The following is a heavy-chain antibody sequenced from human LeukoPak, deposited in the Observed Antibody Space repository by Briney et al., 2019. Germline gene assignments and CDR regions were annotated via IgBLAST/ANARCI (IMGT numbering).Heavy chain of an antibody. J-gene: IGHJ6*02. CDR3: AGGGPDYYYGMDV. CDR1: GGSISSSSYY. D-gene: IGHD1-14*01. CDR2: IYHSGST. Sequence: SETLSLTCTVSGGSISSSSYYWGWIRQPPGKGLEWIGSIYHSGSTYFHPSLKSRVTISVDTSKNQFSLKLSSVTAADTAVYYCAGGGPDYYYGMDVWGQGTTVTVSS. V-gene: IGHV4-39*07.